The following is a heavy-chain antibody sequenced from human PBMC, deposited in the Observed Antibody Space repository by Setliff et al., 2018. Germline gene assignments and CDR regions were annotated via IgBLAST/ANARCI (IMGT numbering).Heavy chain of an antibody. V-gene: IGHV4-59*04. CDR2: IQYSGTT. CDR3: VRDRTAYSYGLDV. CDR1: GGSISTYY. J-gene: IGHJ6*02. D-gene: IGHD5-18*01. Sequence: SETLSLTCTVSGGSISTYYWTWIRQPPGKGLEWIGSIQYSGTTYYNSSLKTRVIMSVDTSKNQLSLQLTSVTAADTAAYYCVRDRTAYSYGLDVWGQGTTVTV.